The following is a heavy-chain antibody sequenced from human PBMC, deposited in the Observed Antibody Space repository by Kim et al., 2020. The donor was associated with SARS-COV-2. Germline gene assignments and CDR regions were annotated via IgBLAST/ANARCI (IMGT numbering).Heavy chain of an antibody. CDR3: ARLGTAYYGMDV. Sequence: GESLKISCKGSGYTFTTYWIGWVHQMSGKGLELMGIIYPGDSDTRYSPSFQGQVSISADKSTTTAYLQWHSLKASDTAIYYCARLGTAYYGMDVWGPGTTVTVSS. V-gene: IGHV5-51*07. J-gene: IGHJ6*02. CDR2: IYPGDSDT. CDR1: GYTFTTYW. D-gene: IGHD2-21*02.